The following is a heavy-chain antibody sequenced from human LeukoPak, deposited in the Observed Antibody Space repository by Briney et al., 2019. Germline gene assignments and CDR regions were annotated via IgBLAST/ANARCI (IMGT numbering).Heavy chain of an antibody. CDR2: ISTGSTYR. CDR1: GFSFSDYN. D-gene: IGHD1-7*01. V-gene: IGHV3-21*01. J-gene: IGHJ3*02. CDR3: ARDGKGYNWNYGPPDHAFDI. Sequence: GGSLRLSCAASGFSFSDYNMNWVRQAPGKGLEWVSFISTGSTYRYYADSVKGRFTISRDNAKNSLYLQMNSLRAEDTAVYYCARDGKGYNWNYGPPDHAFDIWGQGTMVTVSS.